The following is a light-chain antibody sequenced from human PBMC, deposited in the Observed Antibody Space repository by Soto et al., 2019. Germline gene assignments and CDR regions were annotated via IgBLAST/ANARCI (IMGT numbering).Light chain of an antibody. Sequence: DIVLTQTPLSSPVTLGQPASISCRSSQSLLHSDGETYLSWLQQRPGQPPRLLIYKISNRFPGVPDRFSGSGAGTDFTLKISRVEAEDVGIYYCMQATEYPPYTFGQGTKLEIK. V-gene: IGKV2-24*01. J-gene: IGKJ2*01. CDR1: QSLLHSDGETY. CDR3: MQATEYPPYT. CDR2: KIS.